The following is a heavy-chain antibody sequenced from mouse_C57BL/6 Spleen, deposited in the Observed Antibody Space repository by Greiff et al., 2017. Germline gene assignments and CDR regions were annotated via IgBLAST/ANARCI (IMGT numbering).Heavy chain of an antibody. D-gene: IGHD1-1*01. CDR2: IYPGGGDT. V-gene: IGHV1-82*01. J-gene: IGHJ2*01. Sequence: QVQLQQSGPELVKPGASVKISCKASGYAFSSSWMNWVKQRPGKGLEWIGRIYPGGGDTNYNGKFKGKATLTADKSSSTAYMQLSSLTSEDSAVYYCASGSSLDYWGQGTTLTVSS. CDR3: ASGSSLDY. CDR1: GYAFSSSW.